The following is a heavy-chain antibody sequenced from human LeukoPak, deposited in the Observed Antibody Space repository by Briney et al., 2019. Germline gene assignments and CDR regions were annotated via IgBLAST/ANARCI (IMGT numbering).Heavy chain of an antibody. V-gene: IGHV4-59*01. J-gene: IGHJ4*02. CDR3: ARMYYDFWVYDY. Sequence: PSETLSPTCTVSGGSISSYYWSWIRQPPGKGLEWIGYIYYSGSTNYNPSLKSRVTISVDTSKNQFSLKLSSVTAADTAVYYCARMYYDFWVYDYWGQGTLVTVSS. D-gene: IGHD3-3*01. CDR2: IYYSGST. CDR1: GGSISSYY.